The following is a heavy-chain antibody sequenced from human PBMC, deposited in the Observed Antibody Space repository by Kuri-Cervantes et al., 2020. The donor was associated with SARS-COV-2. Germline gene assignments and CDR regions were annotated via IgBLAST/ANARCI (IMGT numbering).Heavy chain of an antibody. V-gene: IGHV4-39*01. CDR2: IYYSGST. J-gene: IGHJ4*02. CDR3: AVVDTFDSLA. CDR1: GGSISSSSYY. Sequence: GSLRLSCTVSGGSISSSSYYWGWIRQPPGKGLEWIGGIYYSGSTYYNPSLKSRVTISVDTSKNQFSLKLSSVTAADTAVYYCAVVDTFDSLAWGQGTLVTSPQ. D-gene: IGHD5-18*01.